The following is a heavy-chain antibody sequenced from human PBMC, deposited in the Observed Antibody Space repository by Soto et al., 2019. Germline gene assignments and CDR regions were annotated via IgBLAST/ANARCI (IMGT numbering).Heavy chain of an antibody. CDR3: AREVSSGWYALDY. D-gene: IGHD6-19*01. J-gene: IGHJ4*02. Sequence: SETLSLTCTVSGGSVSSGSYYWSWIRQPPGKGLEWIGYIYYSGSTNYNPSLKSRVTISVDTSKNQFSLKLSSVTAADTAVYYCAREVSSGWYALDYRGQGTLVTVSS. V-gene: IGHV4-61*01. CDR1: GGSVSSGSYY. CDR2: IYYSGST.